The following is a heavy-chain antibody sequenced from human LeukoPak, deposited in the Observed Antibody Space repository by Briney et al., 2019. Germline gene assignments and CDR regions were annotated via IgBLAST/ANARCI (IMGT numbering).Heavy chain of an antibody. J-gene: IGHJ1*01. Sequence: GGSLRLSCSASGFTFRDYPIHWVRQAPGEGLQYVSAISSAGGTTYYADSVRGRFTISRDNSKNTLYLQMSSLRAEDTALYYCVKVRDSGYGEYYQHWGQGTLVTVSS. CDR3: VKVRDSGYGEYYQH. D-gene: IGHD5-12*01. CDR1: GFTFRDYP. CDR2: ISSAGGTT. V-gene: IGHV3-64D*06.